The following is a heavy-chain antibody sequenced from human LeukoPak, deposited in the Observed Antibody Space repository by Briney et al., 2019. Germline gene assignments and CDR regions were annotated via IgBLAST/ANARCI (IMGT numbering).Heavy chain of an antibody. V-gene: IGHV3-7*01. J-gene: IGHJ4*02. CDR3: ARDAMSRTADY. CDR1: GFTFSSYW. CDR2: IKQDGSET. D-gene: IGHD2-2*01. Sequence: GGSLRLSCAASGFTFSSYWMSWVRQAPGEGLEWVGNIKQDGSETYFVDSVKGRFTISRDNAKNSLYLQMNDLRAEDTAVYYCARDAMSRTADYWGQGTLVTVSS.